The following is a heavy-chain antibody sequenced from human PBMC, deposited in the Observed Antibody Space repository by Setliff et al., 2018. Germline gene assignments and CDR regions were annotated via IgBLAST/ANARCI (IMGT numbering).Heavy chain of an antibody. CDR2: IYSSGIT. V-gene: IGHV4-59*08. CDR3: ARQPPLNWAIPFDL. D-gene: IGHD7-27*01. CDR1: GGSITNFY. Sequence: PSETLSLTCTVSGGSITNFYWNWIRQSPGKGLEWIGYIYSSGITNYNPSLKSRRTMPVDTSKNQFSLHLSSMTAADTAVYYCARQPPLNWAIPFDLWGQGKRVTVSS. J-gene: IGHJ3*01.